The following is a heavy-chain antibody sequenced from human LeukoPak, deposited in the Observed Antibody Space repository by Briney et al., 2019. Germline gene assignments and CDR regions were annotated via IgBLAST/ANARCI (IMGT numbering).Heavy chain of an antibody. CDR3: AKDKVEKGGVDY. V-gene: IGHV3-9*01. J-gene: IGHJ4*02. CDR2: ISWNSGSI. CDR1: GFTFDDYA. Sequence: PGRSLRLSCAASGFTFDDYAMHWVRQAPGKGLEWVSCISWNSGSIGYADSVKGRFTISRDNAKNSLYLQMNSLRAEDTALYYCAKDKVEKGGVDYWGQGTLVTVSS. D-gene: IGHD2-21*01.